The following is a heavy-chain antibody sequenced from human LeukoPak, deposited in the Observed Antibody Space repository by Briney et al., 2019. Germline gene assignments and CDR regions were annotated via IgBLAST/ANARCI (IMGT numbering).Heavy chain of an antibody. CDR3: ARDRGELYDY. J-gene: IGHJ4*02. D-gene: IGHD3-10*01. CDR1: GASISDYY. V-gene: IGHV4-4*07. CDR2: ISSSGNT. Sequence: SETLSLTCTVSGASISDYYWSWIRQPAGKGLERIGRISSSGNTNYNPSLKSRVTMSVDTSKNQFSLKLSSVTAADTAVYYCARDRGELYDYWGQGTLVTVSS.